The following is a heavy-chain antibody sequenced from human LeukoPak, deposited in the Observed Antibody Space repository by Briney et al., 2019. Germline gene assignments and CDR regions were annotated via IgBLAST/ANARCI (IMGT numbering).Heavy chain of an antibody. CDR2: IWYDGSNK. Sequence: GGSLRLSCAASGFTFSSYGMHWVRQARGKGLEWVAVIWYDGSNKYYADSVKGRFTISRDNSKNTLYLQMNSLRAEDTAVYYCAREDYGEPGGAFDIWGQGTMVTVSS. V-gene: IGHV3-33*01. CDR1: GFTFSSYG. CDR3: AREDYGEPGGAFDI. D-gene: IGHD4-17*01. J-gene: IGHJ3*02.